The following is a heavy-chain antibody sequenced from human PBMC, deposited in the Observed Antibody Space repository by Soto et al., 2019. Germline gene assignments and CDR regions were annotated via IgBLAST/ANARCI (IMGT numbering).Heavy chain of an antibody. CDR3: ATYGDYYDRSGYYYNAFDF. D-gene: IGHD3-22*01. CDR2: IKQDGNEI. CDR1: GFTFSSYW. J-gene: IGHJ3*01. V-gene: IGHV3-7*01. Sequence: GGSLRLSCAASGFTFSSYWMSWVRQAPGKGLEWVATIKQDGNEIYYVDSVKGRFTISRDNAKSSLYLQMNSLRVDDTAVYYCATYGDYYDRSGYYYNAFDFWGQGTMVTVSS.